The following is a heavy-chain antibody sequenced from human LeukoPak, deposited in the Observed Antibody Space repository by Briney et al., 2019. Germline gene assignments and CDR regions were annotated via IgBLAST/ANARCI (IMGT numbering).Heavy chain of an antibody. V-gene: IGHV1-8*01. D-gene: IGHD4-23*01. Sequence: ASVKVSCKASGYIFTSYDINWVRQATGQGLEWMGWMSPNSGNTGYAQKFQGRVAMTRNTSISTAYMELSSLRSEDTAVYYCARGSRGVVIDYWGQGTLVTVSS. CDR2: MSPNSGNT. CDR3: ARGSRGVVIDY. CDR1: GYIFTSYD. J-gene: IGHJ4*02.